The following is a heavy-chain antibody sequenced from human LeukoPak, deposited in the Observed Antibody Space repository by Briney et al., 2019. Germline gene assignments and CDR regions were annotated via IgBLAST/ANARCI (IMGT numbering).Heavy chain of an antibody. J-gene: IGHJ4*02. V-gene: IGHV3-30*03. CDR2: ISYDGSEK. Sequence: PGGSLRLSCAASGFTFSSYAMSWVRQAPGKGLEWVAVISYDGSEKHYADPVKGRFTISRDNSKNTLYLQMNSLRAEDTAVYYCAREGSSGFYPYWGQGILVTVSS. CDR1: GFTFSSYA. CDR3: AREGSSGFYPY. D-gene: IGHD3-22*01.